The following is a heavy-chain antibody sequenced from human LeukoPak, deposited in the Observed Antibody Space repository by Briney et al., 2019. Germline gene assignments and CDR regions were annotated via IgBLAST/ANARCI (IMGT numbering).Heavy chain of an antibody. CDR2: FDPEDGET. V-gene: IGHV1-24*01. CDR3: AREYSYGVGYDY. CDR1: GYTLTELS. Sequence: ASVKVSCKVSGYTLTELSMHWVRQAPGKGLEWMGGFDPEDGETIYAQKFQGRVTMTEDTSTDTAYMELSSLRSEDTALYYCAREYSYGVGYDYWGQGTLVTVSS. J-gene: IGHJ4*02. D-gene: IGHD5-18*01.